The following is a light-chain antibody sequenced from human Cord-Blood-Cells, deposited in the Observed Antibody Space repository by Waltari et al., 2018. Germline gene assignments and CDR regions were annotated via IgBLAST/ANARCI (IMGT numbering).Light chain of an antibody. V-gene: IGKV3-11*01. Sequence: IVLTQSPATLSLSPGARATLPCRASRSVSSYLAWSQQKPGQAPRPLIYDASNRATGIPARFSGSGSGTDFTLTVSSLDPDDYAVYYCQQRSNWPLCAFVPGTKVDIK. CDR2: DAS. CDR3: QQRSNWPLCA. J-gene: IGKJ3*01. CDR1: RSVSSY.